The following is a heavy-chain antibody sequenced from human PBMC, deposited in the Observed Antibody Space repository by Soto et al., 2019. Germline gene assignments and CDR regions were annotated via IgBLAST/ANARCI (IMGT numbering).Heavy chain of an antibody. CDR3: ARDHPNRFFGSGFDY. Sequence: PSETLSLTCTVSGGSISGYYWSWIRQPPGKGLEWIGYMYNTGSTVYNPSFKSRVTISVDTSKNQFSLKLNSVTAADTAVYYCARDHPNRFFGSGFDYWGQGTLVTVSS. J-gene: IGHJ4*02. V-gene: IGHV4-59*01. CDR1: GGSISGYY. CDR2: MYNTGST. D-gene: IGHD3-10*01.